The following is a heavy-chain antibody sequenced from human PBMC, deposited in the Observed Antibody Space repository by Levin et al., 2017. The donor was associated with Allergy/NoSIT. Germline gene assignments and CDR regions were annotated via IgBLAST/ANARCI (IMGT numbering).Heavy chain of an antibody. Sequence: LSLTCAASGFTFSSYGMHWVRQAPGKGLEWVAVISYDGSNKYYADSVKGRFTISRDNSKNTLYLQMNSLRAEDTAVYYCARDSSGVTGYWGQGTLVTVSS. CDR2: ISYDGSNK. CDR3: ARDSSGVTGY. V-gene: IGHV3-30*03. J-gene: IGHJ4*02. D-gene: IGHD6-19*01. CDR1: GFTFSSYG.